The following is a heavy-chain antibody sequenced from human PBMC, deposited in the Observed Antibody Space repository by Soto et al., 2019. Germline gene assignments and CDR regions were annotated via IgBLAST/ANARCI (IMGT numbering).Heavy chain of an antibody. Sequence: QVQLVESGGGVVQPGRSLRLSCAASGFTFSSYAMHWVRQAPGKGLEWVAVISYDGSNKYYADSVKGRFTISRDNSKNTLYLQMNSLRAEDTDVYYCAREVGGGMDVWGQGATVTVSS. CDR3: AREVGGGMDV. V-gene: IGHV3-30-3*01. D-gene: IGHD2-15*01. CDR1: GFTFSSYA. CDR2: ISYDGSNK. J-gene: IGHJ6*02.